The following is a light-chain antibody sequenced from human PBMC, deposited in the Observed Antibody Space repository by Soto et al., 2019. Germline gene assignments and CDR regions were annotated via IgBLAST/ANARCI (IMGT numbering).Light chain of an antibody. CDR2: GAS. V-gene: IGKV3-20*01. Sequence: EIVLTQSPGTLSLSPGERATLSRRASQSVSSSYLAWYQQKPGQAPRLLIYGASSRATGIPDRFSGSGSGTDFTLTISRLEPEEFAVYYCQQYGSSPFGQGTRLEIK. CDR1: QSVSSSY. J-gene: IGKJ5*01. CDR3: QQYGSSP.